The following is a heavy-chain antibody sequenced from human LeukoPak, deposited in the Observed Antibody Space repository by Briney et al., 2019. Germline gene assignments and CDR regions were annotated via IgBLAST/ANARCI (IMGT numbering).Heavy chain of an antibody. CDR1: GGTFSSYG. CDR2: ISAYNGNT. CDR3: ARAGFYSSGSLDV. Sequence: GSSMKVSCKASGGTFSSYGMSWVRQAPGQGLEWMGWISAYNGNTNYAQKLQGRVTMTTDTSTSTAYMELRSLRSDDTAVYYCARAGFYSSGSLDVWGQGTTVTVSS. D-gene: IGHD6-19*01. J-gene: IGHJ6*02. V-gene: IGHV1-18*01.